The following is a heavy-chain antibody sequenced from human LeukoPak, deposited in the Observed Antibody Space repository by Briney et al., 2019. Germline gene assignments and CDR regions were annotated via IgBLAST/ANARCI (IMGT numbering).Heavy chain of an antibody. V-gene: IGHV1-18*01. D-gene: IGHD2-2*02. CDR2: ISAYNGNT. Sequence: ASVKVSCKASGYTFTSYGISWVRQAPGQGLEWMRWISAYNGNTNYAQKLQGRVTMTTDTSTSTAYMELRSLRSDDTAVYYCATLGYCSSTSCYRGNWFDPWGQGTLVTVSS. CDR1: GYTFTSYG. J-gene: IGHJ5*02. CDR3: ATLGYCSSTSCYRGNWFDP.